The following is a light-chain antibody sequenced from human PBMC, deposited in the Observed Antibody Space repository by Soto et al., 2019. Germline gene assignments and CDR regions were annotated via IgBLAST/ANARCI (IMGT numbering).Light chain of an antibody. CDR2: GTS. CDR1: QSVSSYS. J-gene: IGKJ1*01. V-gene: IGKV3-20*01. CDR3: QQYDSSPRT. Sequence: ENVLTQSPGTLSLSPGERATLSCRAGQSVSSYSLAWYQQKPGQAPRLVMYGTSNRATGIPDRFSGSGSGTDFTLTISRLEPEDFAVYYCQQYDSSPRTFGQGTKVDIK.